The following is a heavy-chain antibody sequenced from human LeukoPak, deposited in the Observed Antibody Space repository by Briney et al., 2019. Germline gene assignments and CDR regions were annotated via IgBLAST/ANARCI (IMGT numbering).Heavy chain of an antibody. Sequence: PGGSLRLSCAASGFTFSSYGMHWVRQAPGKGLEWVAVIWYDGSNKYYADSVKGRFTISRDNSKNTLYLQMNSLRAEDTAVYYCAKAPGYCSGSTCYLYFDYWGQGTLVTVSS. D-gene: IGHD2-2*01. J-gene: IGHJ4*02. CDR3: AKAPGYCSGSTCYLYFDY. CDR1: GFTFSSYG. CDR2: IWYDGSNK. V-gene: IGHV3-33*06.